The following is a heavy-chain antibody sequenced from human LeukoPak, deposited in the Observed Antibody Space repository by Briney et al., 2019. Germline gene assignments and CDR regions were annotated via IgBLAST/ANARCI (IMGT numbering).Heavy chain of an antibody. CDR1: GFTFSGSA. CDR2: IRSKANSYAT. CDR3: ARPLRGGGGSFDY. J-gene: IGHJ4*02. D-gene: IGHD1-26*01. V-gene: IGHV3-73*01. Sequence: GGSLRLSCAASGFTFSGSAMHWVRQASGKGLEWVGRIRSKANSYATAYAASVKGRFTISRDDSKNTAYLQMNSLKTEDTAVYYCARPLRGGGGSFDYWGQGTLVTVSS.